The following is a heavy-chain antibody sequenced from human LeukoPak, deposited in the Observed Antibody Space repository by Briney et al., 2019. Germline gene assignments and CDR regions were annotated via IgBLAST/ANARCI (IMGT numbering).Heavy chain of an antibody. V-gene: IGHV4-38-2*02. CDR3: ARDWDIVATYRY. Sequence: SETLSLTCTVSGYSISSGYYGGWSRQPPGEGLGWIGSIYHSGTTYYNPSLKSRVTISVDTSKNQFSLKLSSVTAADTAVYYCARDWDIVATYRYWGQGTLVTVSS. CDR1: GYSISSGYY. J-gene: IGHJ4*02. CDR2: IYHSGTT. D-gene: IGHD5-12*01.